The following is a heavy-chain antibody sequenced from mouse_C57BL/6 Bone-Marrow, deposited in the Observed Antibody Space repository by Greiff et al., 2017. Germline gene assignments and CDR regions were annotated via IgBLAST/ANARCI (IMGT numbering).Heavy chain of an antibody. J-gene: IGHJ4*01. Sequence: EVQVVESGGDLVKPGGSLKLSCAASGFTFSSYGMSWVRQTPDKRLEWVATIRSGGSYTYYPESVTGRFTISRDKAKNTLYLQMSSLKSEDTAMYYCARQKGAMGYWGQGTSVTVSS. CDR3: ARQKGAMGY. CDR2: IRSGGSYT. V-gene: IGHV5-6*01. CDR1: GFTFSSYG.